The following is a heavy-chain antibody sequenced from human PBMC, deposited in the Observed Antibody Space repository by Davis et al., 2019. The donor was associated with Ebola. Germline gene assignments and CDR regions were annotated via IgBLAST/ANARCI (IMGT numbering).Heavy chain of an antibody. V-gene: IGHV3-30*03. CDR1: GFTFSSRG. CDR2: ISDDGSNK. D-gene: IGHD1-1*01. Sequence: GGSLRLSCAASGFTFSSRGMHWVRQAPGKGLEWVALISDDGSNKYYADSVKGRFTISRDNSKNTVYLQMNSLRAEDTAVYYCARSWVLDAFDIWGQGTMVTVSS. J-gene: IGHJ3*02. CDR3: ARSWVLDAFDI.